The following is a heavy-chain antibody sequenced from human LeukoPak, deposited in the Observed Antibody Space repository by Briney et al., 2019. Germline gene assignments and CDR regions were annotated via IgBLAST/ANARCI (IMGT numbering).Heavy chain of an antibody. J-gene: IGHJ4*02. CDR2: ISASGGST. V-gene: IGHV3-23*01. D-gene: IGHD5-12*01. Sequence: PGGSLRLSCAASGFTFSSYAMSWXRQAPGKGLEWXSAISASGGSTFYADSVKGRFTISRDNSKNTLYLQMNSLRAEDTALYYCAKGRGYSGYDFFDYWGQGTLVTVSS. CDR1: GFTFSSYA. CDR3: AKGRGYSGYDFFDY.